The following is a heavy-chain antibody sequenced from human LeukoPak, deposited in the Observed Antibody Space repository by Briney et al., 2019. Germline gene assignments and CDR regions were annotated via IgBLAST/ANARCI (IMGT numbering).Heavy chain of an antibody. CDR3: ARYDVWGSYRAFDY. V-gene: IGHV4-39*07. CDR2: MYHSGST. J-gene: IGHJ4*02. D-gene: IGHD3-16*02. CDR1: GGSISSSFYY. Sequence: SETLSLTCTVSGGSISSSFYYWGWIRQPPGKELELIGTMYHSGSTYYNPSLKSRVTISVDTSKNQFSLKLSSVTAADTAVYYCARYDVWGSYRAFDYWGQGTLVTVSS.